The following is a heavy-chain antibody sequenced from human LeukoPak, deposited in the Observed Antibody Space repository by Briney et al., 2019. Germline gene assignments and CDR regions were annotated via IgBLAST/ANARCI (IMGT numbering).Heavy chain of an antibody. J-gene: IGHJ4*02. V-gene: IGHV3-48*04. CDR3: ARDLYCTIGVCPYGFGTLDS. CDR1: GFTFSSYT. D-gene: IGHD2-8*01. CDR2: ISSSSTTI. Sequence: GGSLRLSCAASGFTFSSYTMNWVRQAPGKGLEWVSYISSSSTTIYYADSVKGRFTISRDNAKNSLYLQMNSLRAEDTAVYYCARDLYCTIGVCPYGFGTLDSWGQGTLVTVSS.